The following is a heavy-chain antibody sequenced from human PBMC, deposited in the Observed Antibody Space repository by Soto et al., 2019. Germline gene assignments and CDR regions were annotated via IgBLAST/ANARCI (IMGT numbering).Heavy chain of an antibody. CDR2: ISNDGSST. J-gene: IGHJ3*02. Sequence: EVQLVESGGGLVQPGGSLRLSCAASGFTSSSYWIHWVRQAPGKGLVWVSRISNDGSSTNYADSVKGSFTISRDNAKNTVYLQINSLRAEDTAVYYCARDTYYYDSSDHFSADAFDIWGQGTMVTVSS. D-gene: IGHD3-22*01. CDR1: GFTSSSYW. CDR3: ARDTYYYDSSDHFSADAFDI. V-gene: IGHV3-74*01.